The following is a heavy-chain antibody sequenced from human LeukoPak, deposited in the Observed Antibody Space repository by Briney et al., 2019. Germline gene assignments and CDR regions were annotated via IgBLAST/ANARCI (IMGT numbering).Heavy chain of an antibody. CDR2: INHSGST. Sequence: SETLSLTCAVYGGSFSGYYWSWIRQLPGKGLEWIGEINHSGSTNYNPSLKSRVTISVDTSKNQFSLKLSSVTAADTAVYYCARSTWNFDYWGQGTLVTVSS. V-gene: IGHV4-34*01. J-gene: IGHJ4*02. D-gene: IGHD2-2*01. CDR1: GGSFSGYY. CDR3: ARSTWNFDY.